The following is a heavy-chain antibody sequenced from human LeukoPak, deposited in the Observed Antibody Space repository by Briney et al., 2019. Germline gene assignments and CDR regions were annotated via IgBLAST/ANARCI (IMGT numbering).Heavy chain of an antibody. CDR2: IKQDGSAK. J-gene: IGHJ4*02. CDR3: GGGGY. V-gene: IGHV3-7*05. Sequence: GVSLRLPCASSEFSFSRPWMNWVRQPRGKGLEWVDNIKQDGSAKYYVDSVEGRFTISRDNAKNSLYLQMNSLRAEDTAVYYCGGGGYWGQGIQVTVSS. D-gene: IGHD6-25*01. CDR1: EFSFSRPW.